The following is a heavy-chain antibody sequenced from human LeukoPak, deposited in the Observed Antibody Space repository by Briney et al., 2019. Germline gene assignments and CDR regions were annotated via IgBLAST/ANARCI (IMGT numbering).Heavy chain of an antibody. V-gene: IGHV4-59*01. CDR3: ARDRRSGEDPNF. D-gene: IGHD2-15*01. J-gene: IGHJ4*02. CDR2: IYYTGST. CDR1: GGAIRSYY. Sequence: SGTLSLTRTVSGGAIRSYYWSWIRQPPGKGLEWIGCIYYTGSTNYNPSLKSRVTISVDTSKNEFYLNLSSVTAADTAVYYCARDRRSGEDPNFWGQGTLVTVS.